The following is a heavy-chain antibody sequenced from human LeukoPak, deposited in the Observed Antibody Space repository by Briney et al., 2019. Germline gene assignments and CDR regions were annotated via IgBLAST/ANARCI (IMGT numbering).Heavy chain of an antibody. Sequence: ASVKVSCKASGYTFTNFGINWVRQAPGQGLEWVGWINTNTGSPSYVQGFAGRFVFSLDTSVNTAYLQINSLKAEDTAVYYCAGDPLLRAFDIWGQGTMVTVSS. CDR3: AGDPLLRAFDI. CDR1: GYTFTNFG. D-gene: IGHD1-26*01. CDR2: INTNTGSP. V-gene: IGHV7-4-1*02. J-gene: IGHJ3*02.